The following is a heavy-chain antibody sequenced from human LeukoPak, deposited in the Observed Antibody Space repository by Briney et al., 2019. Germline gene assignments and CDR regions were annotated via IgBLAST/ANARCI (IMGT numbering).Heavy chain of an antibody. CDR3: ASGSQGYYYYYMDV. CDR2: IYYSGST. D-gene: IGHD1-26*01. J-gene: IGHJ6*03. CDR1: GGSISSYY. V-gene: IGHV4-59*01. Sequence: SETLSLTCTVSGGSISSYYWSWIRQPPGKGLEWIGYIYYSGSTNYNPSLKSRVTISVDTSKNQFSLKLSSVTAVDTAVYYCASGSQGYYYYYMDVWGKGTTVTVSS.